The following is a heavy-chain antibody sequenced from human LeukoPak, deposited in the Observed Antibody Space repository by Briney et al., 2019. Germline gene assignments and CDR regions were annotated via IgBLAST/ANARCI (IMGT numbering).Heavy chain of an antibody. D-gene: IGHD1-26*01. Sequence: PGGSLRLSCAASGFTFSSYAMSWVRQAPGKGLEWVSAISGSGGSTYYADSVKGRFTISRDNSKNTLYLQMNSLRADDTAVYYCAKFNRDRIVGATTDGGFDYWGQGTLVTVSS. CDR2: ISGSGGST. CDR3: AKFNRDRIVGATTDGGFDY. CDR1: GFTFSSYA. J-gene: IGHJ4*02. V-gene: IGHV3-23*01.